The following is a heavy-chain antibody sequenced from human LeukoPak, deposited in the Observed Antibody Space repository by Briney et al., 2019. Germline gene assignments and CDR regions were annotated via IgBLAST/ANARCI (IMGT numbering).Heavy chain of an antibody. Sequence: GGSLRLSCAASGFTFSSYAMSWVRQAPGKGLEWVSYISSSGSTIYYADSVKGRFTISRDNAKNSLYLQMNSLRAEDTAVYYCARDRRPQWAFDIWGQGTMVTVSS. CDR1: GFTFSSYA. J-gene: IGHJ3*02. V-gene: IGHV3-48*03. CDR2: ISSSGSTI. D-gene: IGHD2-8*01. CDR3: ARDRRPQWAFDI.